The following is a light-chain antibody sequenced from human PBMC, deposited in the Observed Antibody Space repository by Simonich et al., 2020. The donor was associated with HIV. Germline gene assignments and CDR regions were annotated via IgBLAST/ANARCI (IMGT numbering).Light chain of an antibody. CDR2: AAS. J-gene: IGKJ5*01. CDR1: QDISND. V-gene: IGKV1-33*01. CDR3: QQYDNLPSIT. Sequence: DIQMTQSPSSLSASVGDRVTITCQASQDISNDLNWYQQKPGKAPKLLIYAASNLETGVPSRFSGSGSGTDFTFTISSLQPEDIATYYCQQYDNLPSITFGQGTRLEFK.